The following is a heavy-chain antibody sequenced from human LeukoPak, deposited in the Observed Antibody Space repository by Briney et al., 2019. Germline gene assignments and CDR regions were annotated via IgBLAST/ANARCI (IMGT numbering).Heavy chain of an antibody. V-gene: IGHV4-38-2*02. CDR1: GYSISSGYY. Sequence: SETLSLTCTVSGYSISSGYYWGWIRQPPGKGLEWIGSIYHSGSTYYNPSLKSRVTISVDTSKNQFSLKLSSVTAADTAVYYCAGDILTGPYYFDYWGQGTLVTVSS. CDR2: IYHSGST. D-gene: IGHD3-9*01. CDR3: AGDILTGPYYFDY. J-gene: IGHJ4*02.